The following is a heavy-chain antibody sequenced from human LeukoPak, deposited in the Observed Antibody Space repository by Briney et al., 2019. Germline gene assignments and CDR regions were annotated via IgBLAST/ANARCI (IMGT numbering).Heavy chain of an antibody. Sequence: SETLSLTCTVSGGSISSGDYYWSWIRQPPGKGLEWIGYIYYSGSTYYNPSLKSRVTISVDTSKNQFSLKLSSVTAADTAVYYCARDGLLWFGELSAAFDIWGQGTMVTVPS. V-gene: IGHV4-30-4*08. CDR3: ARDGLLWFGELSAAFDI. CDR2: IYYSGST. D-gene: IGHD3-10*01. J-gene: IGHJ3*02. CDR1: GGSISSGDYY.